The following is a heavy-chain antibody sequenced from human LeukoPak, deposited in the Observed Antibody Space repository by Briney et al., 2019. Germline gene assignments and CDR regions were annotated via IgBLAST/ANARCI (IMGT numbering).Heavy chain of an antibody. D-gene: IGHD1-26*01. Sequence: GGSLRLSCAASGFTFSSYAMHWVRQAPGKGLEYVSAISSNGGSTYYANSVKGRFTISRDNSKNTLYLQMNSLRAEDTAVYYCAKDLRWELLQVDYWGQGTLVTVSS. CDR2: ISSNGGST. CDR1: GFTFSSYA. J-gene: IGHJ4*02. V-gene: IGHV3-64*01. CDR3: AKDLRWELLQVDY.